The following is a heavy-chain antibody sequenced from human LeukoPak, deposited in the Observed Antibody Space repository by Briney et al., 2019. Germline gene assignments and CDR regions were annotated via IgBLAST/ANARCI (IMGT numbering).Heavy chain of an antibody. CDR1: GGSFSGYY. CDR2: INHSGST. CDR3: ARGLSKESMGYCSSTSCFGFDP. D-gene: IGHD2-2*01. J-gene: IGHJ5*02. Sequence: KPSETLSLTCAVYGGSFSGYYWSWIRQPPGKGLEWIGEINHSGSTNYNPSLKSRVTISVDTSKNQFSLKLSSVTAADTAVYYCARGLSKESMGYCSSTSCFGFDPWGQGTLVTVSS. V-gene: IGHV4-34*01.